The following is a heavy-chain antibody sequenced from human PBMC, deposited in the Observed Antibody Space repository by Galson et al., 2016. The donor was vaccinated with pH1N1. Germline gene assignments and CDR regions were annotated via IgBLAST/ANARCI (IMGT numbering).Heavy chain of an antibody. Sequence: QSGAEVKKPGESLKISCKGSGYSFTRYWIGWVRQMPGKGLEWMGIIYPGDSDTRYSPSFQGQVTISADKSISTAYLQWSSLKAPDTAMYYCVRQSGYCSGGRCSLKYYYCYGMDVWGQGTTVTGSS. CDR1: GYSFTRYW. CDR2: IYPGDSDT. CDR3: VRQSGYCSGGRCSLKYYYCYGMDV. V-gene: IGHV5-51*01. D-gene: IGHD2-15*01. J-gene: IGHJ6*02.